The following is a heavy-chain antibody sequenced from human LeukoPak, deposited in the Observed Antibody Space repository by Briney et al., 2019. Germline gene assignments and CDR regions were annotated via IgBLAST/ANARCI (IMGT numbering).Heavy chain of an antibody. CDR2: ISSSSSYI. Sequence: PGGSLRLSCAASGFTFSSYSMNWVRQAPGKGLEWVSSISSSSSYIYYADSVKGRFTISRDNAKNSLYLQMNSLRAEDTAVYYCATEEGIAARPVYFDYWGQETLVTVSS. CDR3: ATEEGIAARPVYFDY. D-gene: IGHD6-6*01. V-gene: IGHV3-21*01. CDR1: GFTFSSYS. J-gene: IGHJ4*02.